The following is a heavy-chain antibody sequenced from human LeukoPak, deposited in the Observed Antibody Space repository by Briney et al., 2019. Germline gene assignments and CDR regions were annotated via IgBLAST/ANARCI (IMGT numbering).Heavy chain of an antibody. CDR2: ISSSSSTI. J-gene: IGHJ6*03. CDR1: GFTFSSYG. Sequence: QPGGSLRLSCAASGFTFSSYGMHWVRQAPGKGLEWVSYISSSSSTIYYADSVKGRFTISRDNAMNSVYLQMNSLRAEDTAVYYCARGSGSGYYYYYMDVWGKGTTVTVSS. CDR3: ARGSGSGYYYYYMDV. V-gene: IGHV3-48*01. D-gene: IGHD6-19*01.